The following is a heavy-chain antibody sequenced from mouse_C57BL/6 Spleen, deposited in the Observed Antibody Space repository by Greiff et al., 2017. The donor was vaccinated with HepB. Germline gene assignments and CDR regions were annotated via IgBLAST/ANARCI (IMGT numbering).Heavy chain of an antibody. D-gene: IGHD2-4*01. CDR2: INPNNGGT. CDR3: ERRCDYDDAMDY. Sequence: EVQLQQSGPELVKPGASVKISCKASGYTFTDYYMNWVKQSHGKSLEWIGDINPNNGGTSYNQKFKGKDTLTVDKSSSTADMELRSLTSQDSTVEYCERRCDYDDAMDYWVKEPQSPSPQ. V-gene: IGHV1-26*01. CDR1: GYTFTDYY. J-gene: IGHJ4*01.